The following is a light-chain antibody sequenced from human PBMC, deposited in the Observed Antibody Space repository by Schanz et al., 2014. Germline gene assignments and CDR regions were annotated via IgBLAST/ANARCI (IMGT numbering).Light chain of an antibody. CDR2: DVS. CDR1: SSDVGGYNF. J-gene: IGLJ3*02. V-gene: IGLV2-14*01. Sequence: QSALTQPASVSGSPGQSITISCTGTSSDVGGYNFVSWYQQHPGKAPKLMIHDVSNRPSGVPDRFSGSKSGNTASLTVSGLQAEDEADYYCTSYTSSTTWVFGGGTKLTVL. CDR3: TSYTSSTTWV.